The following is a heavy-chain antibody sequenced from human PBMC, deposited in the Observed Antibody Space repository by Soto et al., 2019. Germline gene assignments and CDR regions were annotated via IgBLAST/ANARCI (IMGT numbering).Heavy chain of an antibody. Sequence: PSETLSLTCTVSGGSISSSRCHWGWIRQPPGKGLEWIASIKYSGTTFYNPSLKSRVTLSVDTSKNQFALKLSSVTAAETAVYYCARSGSSSKWGGDYYGMDVWGQGTTVTVSS. V-gene: IGHV4-39*01. CDR2: IKYSGTT. D-gene: IGHD6-6*01. CDR3: ARSGSSSKWGGDYYGMDV. J-gene: IGHJ6*02. CDR1: GGSISSSRCH.